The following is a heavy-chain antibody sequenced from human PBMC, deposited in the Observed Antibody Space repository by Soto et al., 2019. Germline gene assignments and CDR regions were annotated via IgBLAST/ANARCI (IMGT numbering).Heavy chain of an antibody. D-gene: IGHD1-26*01. CDR2: IYPGDSDS. CDR3: ARLVGATTSGFEY. CDR1: GYSFITYW. J-gene: IGHJ4*02. Sequence: GESLKISCTASGYSFITYWIGWVRQMPGKGLEWLGVIYPGDSDSRYSPSFQGLVTISADKSVSTAYLQWSSLRASDTAMYYCARLVGATTSGFEYWGQGTLVTVSS. V-gene: IGHV5-51*01.